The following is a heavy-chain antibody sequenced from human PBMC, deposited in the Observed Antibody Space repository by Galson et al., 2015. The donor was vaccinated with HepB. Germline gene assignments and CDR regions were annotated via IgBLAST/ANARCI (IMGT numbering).Heavy chain of an antibody. CDR2: ISSDGSNK. J-gene: IGHJ4*02. V-gene: IGHV3-30-3*01. CDR1: GFTFTNYA. D-gene: IGHD3-16*02. CDR3: AILSYDDFDF. Sequence: SLRLSCAASGFTFTNYAIHWVRQAPGKGLEWLSVISSDGSNKYYADSVKGRFTVSRGNSKNTLYLQMHSLSAGDTAVYYCAILSYDDFDFWGQGTLVTVSS.